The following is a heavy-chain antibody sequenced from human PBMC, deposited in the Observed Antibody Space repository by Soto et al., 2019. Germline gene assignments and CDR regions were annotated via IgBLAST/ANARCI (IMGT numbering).Heavy chain of an antibody. V-gene: IGHV2-5*02. CDR1: GFSLSTSGVG. CDR3: AYLPCSGGSCYWFSFSGMDV. Sequence: QITLKESGPTLVKPTQTLTLTCTFSGFSLSTSGVGVAWIRQPPGKALEWLALIYWDDDKRYRPSLESRLTITKDTSNNHVVLTMTNMDSVDTATYYCAYLPCSGGSCYWFSFSGMDVWGQGTMVTVSS. J-gene: IGHJ6*02. CDR2: IYWDDDK. D-gene: IGHD2-15*01.